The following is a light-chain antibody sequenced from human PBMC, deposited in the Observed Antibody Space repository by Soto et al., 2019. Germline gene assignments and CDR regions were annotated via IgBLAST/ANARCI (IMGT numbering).Light chain of an antibody. V-gene: IGKV3-20*01. Sequence: EIVLTHSPGTLSLSPGERATLSCRASQSVSSSYLAWYQQKPGQAPRLLIYGASSGATGIPDRFSGSGSGTDFTLTISRLEPEDFAVYYCQRYGSSPRTFGQGTKVDIK. CDR2: GAS. J-gene: IGKJ1*01. CDR1: QSVSSSY. CDR3: QRYGSSPRT.